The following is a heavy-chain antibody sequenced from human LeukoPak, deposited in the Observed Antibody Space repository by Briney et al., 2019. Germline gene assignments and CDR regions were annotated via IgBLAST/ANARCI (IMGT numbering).Heavy chain of an antibody. V-gene: IGHV4-34*08. Sequence: PSETLSLTCAVYGGTFSGYYWSWIRQPPGKGLEWIGEINHSGSTNYNPSLKSRVTISVDTSKNQFSLKLSSVTAADTAVYYCAILQHEGAFDIWGQGTMVTVSS. J-gene: IGHJ3*02. D-gene: IGHD4-11*01. CDR1: GGTFSGYY. CDR3: AILQHEGAFDI. CDR2: INHSGST.